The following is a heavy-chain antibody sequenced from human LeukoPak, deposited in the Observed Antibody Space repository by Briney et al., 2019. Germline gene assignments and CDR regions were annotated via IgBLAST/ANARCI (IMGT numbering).Heavy chain of an antibody. CDR3: AREDAGGTYSFDY. Sequence: GGSLRLSCAVSGFTVSTNFMSWVRQAPGKGPEWVSVIYTSGITYYADSVRGRLTISRDNSKNTLYLQMDSLTAEDTAVYYCAREDAGGTYSFDYWGQGTLATVSS. V-gene: IGHV3-66*01. CDR2: IYTSGIT. CDR1: GFTVSTNF. J-gene: IGHJ4*02. D-gene: IGHD1-26*01.